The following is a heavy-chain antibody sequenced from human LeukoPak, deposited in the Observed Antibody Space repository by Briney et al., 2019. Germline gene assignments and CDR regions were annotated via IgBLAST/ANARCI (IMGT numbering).Heavy chain of an antibody. CDR3: ARDLHDSSGYYTNPHWFDP. Sequence: ASVKVSCKASGYTFTSYYMHWVRQAPGQGLEWMGTINPSGGSTSYAQKFQGRVTMTRDTSTSTVYMELSSLRSEDTAVYYCARDLHDSSGYYTNPHWFDPWGQGTLVTVSS. V-gene: IGHV1-46*01. D-gene: IGHD3-22*01. J-gene: IGHJ5*02. CDR1: GYTFTSYY. CDR2: INPSGGST.